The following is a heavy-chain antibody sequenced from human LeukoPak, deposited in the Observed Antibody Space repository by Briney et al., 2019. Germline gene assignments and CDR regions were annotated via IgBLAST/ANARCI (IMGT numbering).Heavy chain of an antibody. D-gene: IGHD3-22*01. J-gene: IGHJ3*02. CDR2: MNPNSGNT. V-gene: IGHV1-8*01. CDR1: GYTFTSYD. CDR3: ARVLYYYDSSGLNDAFDI. Sequence: ASVKVSCKASGYTFTSYDINWVRQATGQGLEWMGWMNPNSGNTGYAQKFQGRVTMTRNTSISTAYMELSRLRSDDTAVYYCARVLYYYDSSGLNDAFDIWGQGTMVTVSS.